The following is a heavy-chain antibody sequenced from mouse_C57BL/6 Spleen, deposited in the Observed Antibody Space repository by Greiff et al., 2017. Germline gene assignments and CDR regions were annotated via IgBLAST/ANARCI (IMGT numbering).Heavy chain of an antibody. V-gene: IGHV1-81*01. D-gene: IGHD2-4*01. J-gene: IGHJ2*01. CDR3: ARDDYDVRGY. CDR2: IYPRSGNT. Sequence: VKLVESGAELARPGASVKLSCKASGYTFTSYGISWVKQRTGQGLEWIGEIYPRSGNTYYNEKFKGKATLTADKSSSTAYMELRSLTSEDSAVYFCARDDYDVRGYWGQGTTLTVSS. CDR1: GYTFTSYG.